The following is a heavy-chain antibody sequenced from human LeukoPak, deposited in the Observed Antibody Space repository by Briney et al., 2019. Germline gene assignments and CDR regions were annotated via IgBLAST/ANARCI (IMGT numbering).Heavy chain of an antibody. Sequence: GGSLRLSCAASGFTFSSYSMNWVRQAPGKGLEWVSYISSGSTIYYADSVKGRFTISRDNAKNSLYLQMNSLRAEDTAVYYCARDGGIAVAGDAFDIWGQGTVVTVSS. CDR3: ARDGGIAVAGDAFDI. D-gene: IGHD6-19*01. CDR1: GFTFSSYS. CDR2: ISSGSTI. V-gene: IGHV3-48*04. J-gene: IGHJ3*02.